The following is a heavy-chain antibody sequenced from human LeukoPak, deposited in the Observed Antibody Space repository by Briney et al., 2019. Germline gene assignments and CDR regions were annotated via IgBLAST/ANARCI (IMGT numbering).Heavy chain of an antibody. D-gene: IGHD7-27*01. CDR1: GGSISSSSYY. V-gene: IGHV4-39*07. CDR2: IYYSGST. CDR3: ASHSRRWGSAIFDY. J-gene: IGHJ4*02. Sequence: SETLSLTCTVSGGSISSSSYYWGWIRQPPGKGLEWIGSIYYSGSTYYNPSLKSRVTISVDTSKNQFSLKLSSVTAADTAVYYCASHSRRWGSAIFDYWGQGTLVTVSS.